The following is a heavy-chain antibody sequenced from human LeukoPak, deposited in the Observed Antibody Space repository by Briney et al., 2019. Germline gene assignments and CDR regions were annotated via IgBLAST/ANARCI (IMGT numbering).Heavy chain of an antibody. J-gene: IGHJ4*02. CDR3: ATEYGSSSWKLFDY. V-gene: IGHV1-24*01. Sequence: ASVRVSCKASGYTISDYFMHWVRQAPGEGLEWMGGFDPEDGETIYAQKFQGRVTMTEDTSTDTAYMELSSLRSEDTAVYYCATEYGSSSWKLFDYWGQGTLVTVSS. CDR2: FDPEDGET. CDR1: GYTISDYF. D-gene: IGHD6-13*01.